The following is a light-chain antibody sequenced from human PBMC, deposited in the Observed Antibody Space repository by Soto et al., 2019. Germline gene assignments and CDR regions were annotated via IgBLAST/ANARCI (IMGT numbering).Light chain of an antibody. J-gene: IGLJ1*01. Sequence: QSVLTQPASVSGSPGQSITISCTGTSSDFGSYNLVSWYQQHPGKAPKLMIHEVSKRPSGVSNRFSGSKSGNTASLTISGLQAEDEADYYCCSYAGSSTPLIFGTGTKVTVL. CDR2: EVS. CDR3: CSYAGSSTPLI. CDR1: SSDFGSYNL. V-gene: IGLV2-23*02.